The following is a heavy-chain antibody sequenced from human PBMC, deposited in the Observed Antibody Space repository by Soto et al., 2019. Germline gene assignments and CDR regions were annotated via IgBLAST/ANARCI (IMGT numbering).Heavy chain of an antibody. Sequence: SGTLSLTCTVSGGSISRGGYYWSWIRQDPGKGLEWVGYIYYRGSTYYNPSLKRRGTISVDTSKNQFSLKLRSVTAADPAVDFCSTGAFVWGSYHCTSPVPIDYWGQGTLVTVSS. CDR1: GGSISRGGYY. J-gene: IGHJ4*02. V-gene: IGHV4-31*03. CDR3: STGAFVWGSYHCTSPVPIDY. CDR2: IYYRGST. D-gene: IGHD3-16*02.